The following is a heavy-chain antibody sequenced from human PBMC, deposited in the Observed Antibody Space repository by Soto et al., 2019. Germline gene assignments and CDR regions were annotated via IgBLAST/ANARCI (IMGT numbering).Heavy chain of an antibody. J-gene: IGHJ4*02. CDR1: GFSLSTRGVG. D-gene: IGHD3-10*01. CDR3: VRLLWFGELS. CDR2: IYWDDDK. V-gene: IGHV2-5*02. Sequence: QITLKESGPTLVKPTQALTLTCTFSGFSLSTRGVGVGWIRQPPGKALEWLALIYWDDDKRYSPSLKSRVTISKDTSKNQVVLTMTNMDTVDTATYYCVRLLWFGELSWGQGTLVTVSS.